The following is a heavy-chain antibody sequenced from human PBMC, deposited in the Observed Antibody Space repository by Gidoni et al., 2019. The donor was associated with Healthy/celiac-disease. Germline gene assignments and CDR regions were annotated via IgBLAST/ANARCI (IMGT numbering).Heavy chain of an antibody. J-gene: IGHJ4*02. CDR1: GFTFSNAW. CDR2: IKSKTDGGTT. CDR3: TTVGYGDERGFPWFDY. V-gene: IGHV3-15*01. D-gene: IGHD4-17*01. Sequence: EVQLVESGGGLVKPGGSLRLSCAASGFTFSNAWQSWVRQAPGKGVEWVGRIKSKTDGGTTDYAAPVKGRFTISRDDSKNTLYLQMNSLKTEDTAVYYCTTVGYGDERGFPWFDYWGQGPLVTVSS.